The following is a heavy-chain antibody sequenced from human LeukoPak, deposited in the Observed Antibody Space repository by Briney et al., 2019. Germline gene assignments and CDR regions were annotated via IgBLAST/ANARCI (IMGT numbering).Heavy chain of an antibody. CDR3: ARVRDDFWSGYYNDFDY. J-gene: IGHJ4*02. CDR1: GFTFSDYY. D-gene: IGHD3-3*01. Sequence: GGSLRLSCAASGFTFSDYYMSWIRQPPGKGLEWVSYISSSGSTIYYADSVKGRFTISRDNAKNSLYLQMNSLRAEDTAVYYCARVRDDFWSGYYNDFDYWGQGTLVTVSS. CDR2: ISSSGSTI. V-gene: IGHV3-11*01.